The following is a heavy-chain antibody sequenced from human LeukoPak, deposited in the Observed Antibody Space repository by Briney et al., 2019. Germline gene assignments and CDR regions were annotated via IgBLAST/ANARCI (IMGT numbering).Heavy chain of an antibody. V-gene: IGHV3-23*01. CDR2: VSGSGDTT. Sequence: GGSLRLSCAASGFTFNTYAMSWVRQAAGSGLEWVSTVSGSGDTTYYADSVRGRFTISRDNSKNTLYLQMNSLRAEDTAVYYCAKDAGSGSPDYFDYWGQGTLVTVSS. J-gene: IGHJ4*02. CDR3: AKDAGSGSPDYFDY. D-gene: IGHD3-10*01. CDR1: GFTFNTYA.